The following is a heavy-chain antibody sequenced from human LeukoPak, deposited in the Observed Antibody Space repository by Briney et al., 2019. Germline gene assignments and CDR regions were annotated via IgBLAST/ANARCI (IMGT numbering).Heavy chain of an antibody. Sequence: PAGSLRLSCAASGFTFSSFNMNWVRQAPGKAMEWVSSITSSGTHIFYADSVRGRFTISRDNSKNTLYLQMNSLRAEDTAVYYCARTPTYYDSSGYYPVWYFDYWGQGTLVTVSS. CDR1: GFTFSSFN. CDR3: ARTPTYYDSSGYYPVWYFDY. D-gene: IGHD3-22*01. J-gene: IGHJ4*02. V-gene: IGHV3-21*01. CDR2: ITSSGTHI.